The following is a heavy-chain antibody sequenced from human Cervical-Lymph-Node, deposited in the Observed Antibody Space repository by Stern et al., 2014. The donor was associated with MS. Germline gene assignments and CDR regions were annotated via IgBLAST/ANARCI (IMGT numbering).Heavy chain of an antibody. Sequence: LQLQESGPGLVKPSETLSLTCTVSGGSISSYYWSWIRQPPGKGLEWIGYIYYSGSTNYNPSLKSRVTISVDTSKNQFSLKLSSVTAADTAVYYCAREALAAGGLDYWGQGTLVTVSS. CDR3: AREALAAGGLDY. V-gene: IGHV4-59*01. CDR2: IYYSGST. D-gene: IGHD6-13*01. CDR1: GGSISSYY. J-gene: IGHJ4*02.